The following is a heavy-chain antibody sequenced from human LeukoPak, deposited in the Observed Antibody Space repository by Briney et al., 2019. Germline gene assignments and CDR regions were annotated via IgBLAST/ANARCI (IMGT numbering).Heavy chain of an antibody. V-gene: IGHV3-7*04. Sequence: GGSLRLSCAASGFTFNNYWMTWVRQAPGKGLEYVANIKQDGSEQYYADSLKGRFTISRENAKNLLYLQMNSLRVEDTAVYYCVGAYCSGGSCYWFDPWGQGTLVTVSS. D-gene: IGHD2-15*01. CDR3: VGAYCSGGSCYWFDP. J-gene: IGHJ5*02. CDR2: IKQDGSEQ. CDR1: GFTFNNYW.